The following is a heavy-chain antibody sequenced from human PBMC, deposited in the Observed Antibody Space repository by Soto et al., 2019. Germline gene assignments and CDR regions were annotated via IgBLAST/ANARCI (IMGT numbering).Heavy chain of an antibody. CDR1: GFTFSDYY. Sequence: PGGSLRLSCAASGFTFSDYYMNWIRQAPGKGLEWVGRIKSKTDGGTTDYAAPVKGRFTISRDDSKNTLYLQMNSLKTEDTAVYYCTTRNYYDSSGPLPDAFDIWGQGTMVTVS. J-gene: IGHJ3*02. D-gene: IGHD3-22*01. CDR3: TTRNYYDSSGPLPDAFDI. CDR2: IKSKTDGGTT. V-gene: IGHV3-15*07.